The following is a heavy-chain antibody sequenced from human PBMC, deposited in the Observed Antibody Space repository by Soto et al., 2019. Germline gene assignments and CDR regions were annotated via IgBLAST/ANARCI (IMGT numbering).Heavy chain of an antibody. CDR1: GGSISSYY. Sequence: QVQLQESGPGLVKPSETLSLTCTVSGGSISSYYWSWIRQPPGKGLEWIGYIYYSGSTNYNPSLKSRVTISVDTSKNQFSLKLSSVTAADTAVYYCARVPNYYDSSGYYYLENWFDPWGQGTLVTVSS. J-gene: IGHJ5*02. CDR3: ARVPNYYDSSGYYYLENWFDP. D-gene: IGHD3-22*01. CDR2: IYYSGST. V-gene: IGHV4-59*01.